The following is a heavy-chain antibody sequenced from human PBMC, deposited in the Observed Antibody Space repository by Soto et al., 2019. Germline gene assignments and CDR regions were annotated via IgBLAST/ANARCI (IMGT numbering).Heavy chain of an antibody. CDR2: VIPLFGTA. CDR3: ARDTPDRISWYCPFAY. D-gene: IGHD6-13*01. V-gene: IGHV1-69*01. J-gene: IGHJ4*02. CDR1: GGTFSSYA. Sequence: QVQLVQSGAEVKKPGSSVKVSCKASGGTFSSYAISWVRQAPGQGLEWMGGVIPLFGTANYAQEFQGIVTITADEPTSTAYMELSSLRSEDTALYYCARDTPDRISWYCPFAYWGQGTLVTVSS.